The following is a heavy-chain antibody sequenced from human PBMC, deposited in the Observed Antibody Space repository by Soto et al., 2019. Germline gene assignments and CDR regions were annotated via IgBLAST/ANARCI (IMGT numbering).Heavy chain of an antibody. CDR1: GFTFRSSS. CDR3: AKDKGELYCDF. V-gene: IGHV3-48*02. Sequence: EVLLVESGGGLVQPGGSLRLSCVASGFTFRSSSMHWVRQAPGRGLEWISHIRHFDNAMFYADSVKGRFTISRDNARNSVYLQMNSLRDEDTALYYCAKDKGELYCDFWGQGTLVSVSS. J-gene: IGHJ4*02. CDR2: IRHFDNAM. D-gene: IGHD1-7*01.